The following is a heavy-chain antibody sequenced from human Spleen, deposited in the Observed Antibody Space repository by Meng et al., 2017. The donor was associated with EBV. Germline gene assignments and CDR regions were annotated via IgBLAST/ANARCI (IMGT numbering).Heavy chain of an antibody. V-gene: IGHV3-11*01. Sequence: QVHWVESGGGLLKPGGSSALSCAVSCISVSDFYMSWIRQTPGKGLEWVSYISISGSTTYYADSVKGRFTISRDNAKNSLYLQMNSLRAEDTAVYHCAREVMTGIFDFWGPGTLVTVSS. J-gene: IGHJ4*02. CDR2: ISISGSTT. D-gene: IGHD1-20*01. CDR3: AREVMTGIFDF. CDR1: CISVSDFY.